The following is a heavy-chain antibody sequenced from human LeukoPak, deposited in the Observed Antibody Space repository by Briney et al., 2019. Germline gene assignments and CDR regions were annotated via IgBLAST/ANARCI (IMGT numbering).Heavy chain of an antibody. D-gene: IGHD1-26*01. V-gene: IGHV3-23*01. Sequence: GGSLRLSCAASGFTFSSYAMTWVRPAPGKGLEWVSAISGGGGSTYYVDSVKGRFTTSRDNSKNTLYLQMNSLRAEDTAVYYCAKVAQEALGSLDYWGQGTLVTVSS. CDR1: GFTFSSYA. J-gene: IGHJ4*02. CDR3: AKVAQEALGSLDY. CDR2: ISGGGGST.